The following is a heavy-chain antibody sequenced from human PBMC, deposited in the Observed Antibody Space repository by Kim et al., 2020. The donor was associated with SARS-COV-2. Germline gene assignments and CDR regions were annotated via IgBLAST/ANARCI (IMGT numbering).Heavy chain of an antibody. Sequence: SGKGRFTTSRDNSKNTLYLQMNSLGAEDTAVYYCAKDPYYDFWSGYYFDYWGQGTLVTVSS. V-gene: IGHV3-23*01. CDR3: AKDPYYDFWSGYYFDY. J-gene: IGHJ4*02. D-gene: IGHD3-3*01.